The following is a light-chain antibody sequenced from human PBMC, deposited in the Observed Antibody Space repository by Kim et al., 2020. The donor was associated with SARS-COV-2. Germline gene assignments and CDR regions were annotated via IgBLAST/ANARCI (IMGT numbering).Light chain of an antibody. CDR2: NAS. V-gene: IGKV3-20*01. CDR1: QSVRSSY. J-gene: IGKJ1*01. CDR3: QQYGDSPRT. Sequence: EIVLPQSPGTLSLSPGERATLACRASQSVRSSYLAWYQQKPGQSPRLLIYNASNRATGIPDRFSGSGSGTDFTLTISRVQPEDFAVYYCQQYGDSPRTFGQGTKVDIK.